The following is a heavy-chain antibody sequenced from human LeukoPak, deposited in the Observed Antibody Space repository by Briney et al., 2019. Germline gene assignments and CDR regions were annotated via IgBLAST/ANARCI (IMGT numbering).Heavy chain of an antibody. J-gene: IGHJ4*02. CDR1: GFTFSTYG. V-gene: IGHV3-23*01. CDR2: ISGSGGST. Sequence: GGSLRLSCAASGFTFSTYGMSWVRQAPGKGLEWVSAISGSGGSTYYADSVKGRFTISRDKFKNTLYLQMNSLRAEDTAVYYCAKNLVGARSGDYWGQGTLVTVSS. D-gene: IGHD1-26*01. CDR3: AKNLVGARSGDY.